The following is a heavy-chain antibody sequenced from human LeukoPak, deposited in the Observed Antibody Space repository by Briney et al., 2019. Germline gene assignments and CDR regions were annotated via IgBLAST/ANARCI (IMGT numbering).Heavy chain of an antibody. CDR2: ISGSGGST. Sequence: HPGGSLRLSCAASGFTFSSYAMSWVRQAPGKGLEWVSAISGSGGSTYYADSVKGRFTISRDNSKNTLYLQINSLRAEDTAVYYCAKSPPDGSGSYYFEFDPWGQGTLVTVSS. V-gene: IGHV3-23*01. J-gene: IGHJ5*02. CDR1: GFTFSSYA. CDR3: AKSPPDGSGSYYFEFDP. D-gene: IGHD3-10*01.